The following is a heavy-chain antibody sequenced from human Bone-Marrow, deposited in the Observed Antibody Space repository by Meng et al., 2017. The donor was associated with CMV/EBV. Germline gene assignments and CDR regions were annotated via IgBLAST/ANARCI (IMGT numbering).Heavy chain of an antibody. D-gene: IGHD4-17*01. CDR3: ASLYGDVDY. J-gene: IGHJ4*02. V-gene: IGHV4-34*01. Sequence: QVQLQQWGAGRLKPSETLSLTCAVYGGSFSGYYWSWIRQHPGKGLEWIGEINHSGSTNYNPSLKSRVTISVDTSKNQFALKLSSVTAADTAVYYCASLYGDVDYWGQGTLVTVSS. CDR2: INHSGST. CDR1: GGSFSGYY.